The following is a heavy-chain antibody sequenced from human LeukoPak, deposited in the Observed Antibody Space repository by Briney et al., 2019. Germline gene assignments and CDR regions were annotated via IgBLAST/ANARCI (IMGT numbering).Heavy chain of an antibody. CDR2: INPNSGGT. D-gene: IGHD5-18*01. Sequence: ASVKVSCKASGYIFTDYYMHWVRQAPGQELGWMGRINPNSGGTNYAQKFQGRVTMTRDTSISTAYTELSSLRSEDTAVYYCARGLGRTRYSYGEEPGYYYYMDVWGKGTTVTVSS. V-gene: IGHV1/OR15-1*01. CDR1: GYIFTDYY. CDR3: ARGLGRTRYSYGEEPGYYYYMDV. J-gene: IGHJ6*03.